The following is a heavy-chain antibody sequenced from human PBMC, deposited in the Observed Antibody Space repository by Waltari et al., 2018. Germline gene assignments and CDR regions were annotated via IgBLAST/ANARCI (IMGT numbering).Heavy chain of an antibody. Sequence: EVQLVESGGGSVQPGGSLRLSCAASGFTVSRPYMAWVRQAPGMGLEWVSVIYSGGNTYDADSVKGRFTVSRDNSKNTVYLQMNSLRAEDTAVYYCGSWYYGDYWGQGNLVTVSS. V-gene: IGHV3-66*02. J-gene: IGHJ4*02. CDR3: GSWYYGDY. CDR1: GFTVSRPY. D-gene: IGHD6-13*01. CDR2: IYSGGNT.